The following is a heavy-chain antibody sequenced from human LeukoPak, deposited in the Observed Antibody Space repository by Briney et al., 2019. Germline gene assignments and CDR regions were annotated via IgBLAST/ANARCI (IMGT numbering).Heavy chain of an antibody. CDR1: GFTFNIYS. Sequence: GGSLRLSCAASGFTFNIYSMNWARQAPGKGLEWVSRITSSSHYIYYADSVKGRFTISRDNAKNSLYLDMSSLRADDTAIYYCARDRSTHDYWGQGTLVTVSS. V-gene: IGHV3-21*04. CDR2: ITSSSHYI. CDR3: ARDRSTHDY. D-gene: IGHD2-15*01. J-gene: IGHJ4*02.